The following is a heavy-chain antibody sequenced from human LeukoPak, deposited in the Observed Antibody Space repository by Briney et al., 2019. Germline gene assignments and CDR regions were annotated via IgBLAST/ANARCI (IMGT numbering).Heavy chain of an antibody. Sequence: GGSLRLSCAASGFTFSSYAMSWVRQAPGKGLEWVSAISGSGGSTYYADSVKGRFTISRDNSNNTLYLQMNSLRAEDTAVYYCANHYGDYVFDYWGQGTLVTVSS. V-gene: IGHV3-23*01. CDR1: GFTFSSYA. D-gene: IGHD4-17*01. CDR2: ISGSGGST. J-gene: IGHJ4*02. CDR3: ANHYGDYVFDY.